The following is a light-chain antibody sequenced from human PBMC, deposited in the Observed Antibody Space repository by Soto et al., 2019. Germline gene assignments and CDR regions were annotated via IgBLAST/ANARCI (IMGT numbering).Light chain of an antibody. CDR2: GAF. V-gene: IGKV3-20*01. CDR1: TSVSNF. CDR3: QQYGSSPRA. J-gene: IGKJ5*01. Sequence: EIVFTQSLCTLSFSPCERSTLSCRACTSVSNFVAWYQQKPGQAPRLLIYGAFNRATGIPARFSGSGSGTDFTLTISSLEAEDFAVYYCQQYGSSPRAFGQGTRLEI.